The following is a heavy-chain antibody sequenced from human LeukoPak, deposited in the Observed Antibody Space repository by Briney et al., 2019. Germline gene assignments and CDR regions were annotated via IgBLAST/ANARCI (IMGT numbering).Heavy chain of an antibody. D-gene: IGHD5-12*01. CDR2: ISGSGNT. V-gene: IGHV3-23*01. CDR3: AKDIYSAYDLARAFDF. Sequence: QRGGSLRLSCATSAFAPTYYAMGWVRQAPGKGLEWVSGISGSGNTHYTDSVKGRFTISRHNSKSTLDLQMNSLRVEDTALYYCAKDIYSAYDLARAFDFWGQGTLVTVST. J-gene: IGHJ4*01. CDR1: AFAPTYYA.